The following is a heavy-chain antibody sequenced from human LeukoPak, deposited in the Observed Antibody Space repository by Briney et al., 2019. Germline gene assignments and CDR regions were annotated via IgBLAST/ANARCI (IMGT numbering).Heavy chain of an antibody. V-gene: IGHV3-48*04. Sequence: GGSLRLSCSASGFTFNSFSMSWVRQAPGKGREWVSYISSSSTTIYYADSVKGRFTISRDNAKNSLYLQMNSLRAEDTAVYYCARGTHDAFDIWGQGTMVTVSS. J-gene: IGHJ3*02. CDR3: ARGTHDAFDI. CDR1: GFTFNSFS. D-gene: IGHD2-15*01. CDR2: ISSSSTTI.